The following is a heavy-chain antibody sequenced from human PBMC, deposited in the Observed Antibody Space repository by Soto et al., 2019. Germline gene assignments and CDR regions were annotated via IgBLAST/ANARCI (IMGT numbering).Heavy chain of an antibody. V-gene: IGHV3-48*03. D-gene: IGHD4-17*01. J-gene: IGHJ4*02. CDR2: ISSSGSTA. Sequence: PGGSLRLSCVVSGFIFRNYEMNWVRQAPGKGLEWVSYISSSGSTASYADSVKGRFTISRDNANNSLYLEMNNLRVDDTATYFCARDLIPGDGARHWGRGTLVTVSS. CDR1: GFIFRNYE. CDR3: ARDLIPGDGARH.